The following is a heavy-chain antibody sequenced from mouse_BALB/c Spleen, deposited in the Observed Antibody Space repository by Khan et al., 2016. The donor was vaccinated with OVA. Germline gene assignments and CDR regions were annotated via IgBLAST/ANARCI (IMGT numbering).Heavy chain of an antibody. Sequence: VQLKQSGPEVVKPGASVKISCKASGYIFSDYTMDWVKQSHGKSLEWIGDIIPNNGDTFYNQKFKGKATLTVDKSSSTAFMELRSLTSEDTAVYYCARTGYGSLRYWGQGTTRTVSS. CDR3: ARTGYGSLRY. V-gene: IGHV1-18*01. D-gene: IGHD1-1*01. CDR1: GYIFSDYT. CDR2: IIPNNGDT. J-gene: IGHJ2*01.